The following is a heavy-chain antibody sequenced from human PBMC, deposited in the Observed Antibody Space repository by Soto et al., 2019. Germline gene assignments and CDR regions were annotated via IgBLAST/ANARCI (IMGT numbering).Heavy chain of an antibody. D-gene: IGHD6-13*01. Sequence: QVQLVQSGAEVKKPGSSVKVSCKASGGTFRSYAISWVRQAPGQGLEWLGGIIPIFGTANYAQKFQGRVTITADESTSTADMELSSLRSEDTAVYYCARGSDSSGWLGSYYYYYYGMDVWGQGTTVTVSS. J-gene: IGHJ6*02. CDR3: ARGSDSSGWLGSYYYYYYGMDV. V-gene: IGHV1-69*01. CDR2: IIPIFGTA. CDR1: GGTFRSYA.